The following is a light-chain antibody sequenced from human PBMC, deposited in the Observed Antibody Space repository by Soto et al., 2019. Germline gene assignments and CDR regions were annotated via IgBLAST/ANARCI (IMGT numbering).Light chain of an antibody. Sequence: QSALTQPASVSGSPGQSITVACTGTSSDVGGYNYVSWYQQHPGKAPKLIIYDVTNRPSGVSNRFSGSKSGNTASLTISGLQADDEADYYCSSYTASSTLSVFGTGTKVTVL. V-gene: IGLV2-14*03. CDR2: DVT. J-gene: IGLJ1*01. CDR3: SSYTASSTLSV. CDR1: SSDVGGYNY.